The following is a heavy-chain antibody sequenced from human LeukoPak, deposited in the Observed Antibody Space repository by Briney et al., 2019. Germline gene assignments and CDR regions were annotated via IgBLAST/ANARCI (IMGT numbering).Heavy chain of an antibody. J-gene: IGHJ4*02. V-gene: IGHV3-23*01. CDR2: ISGSGGST. D-gene: IGHD3-10*01. Sequence: QSGGSLRLSCAASGFTFSSYGMSWVRQAPGKGLEWVSAISGSGGSTYYADSVKGRFTISRDNSKNTLYLQMNSLRAEDTAVYYCAKDTALTYYYGSGSYYNPYYFDYWGQGTLVTVSS. CDR1: GFTFSSYG. CDR3: AKDTALTYYYGSGSYYNPYYFDY.